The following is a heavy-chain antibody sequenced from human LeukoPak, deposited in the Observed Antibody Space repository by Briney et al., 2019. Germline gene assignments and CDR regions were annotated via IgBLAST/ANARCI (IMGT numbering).Heavy chain of an antibody. D-gene: IGHD2-2*01. CDR2: IKQDERET. V-gene: IGHV3-7*01. J-gene: IGHJ4*02. CDR3: ARVESGNSCYRAVDH. CDR1: GFTFSSCC. Sequence: GGSLRLSCVASGFTFSSCCMIWVRQAPGEGLEWLANIKQDERETHYVDSVKGRFAISRDNAKNSVYLHMSSLRVEDTAVYYCARVESGNSCYRAVDHWGQGTLVTVSS.